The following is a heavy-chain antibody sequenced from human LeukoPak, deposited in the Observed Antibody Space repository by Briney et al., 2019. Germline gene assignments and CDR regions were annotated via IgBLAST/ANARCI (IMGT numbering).Heavy chain of an antibody. CDR1: GSTFSSYS. J-gene: IGHJ6*03. CDR3: ARAAIAAARIYYYMDV. D-gene: IGHD6-13*01. V-gene: IGHV3-21*01. Sequence: GRSLRLSCAPAGSTFSSYSMNWVRQAPGNGLEWVSFISTSSRYINNAHSVNDRFTTSTNTTKNSLYLQMNSLRAEDTAVYYCARAAIAAARIYYYMDVWGKGTTVTVSS. CDR2: ISTSSRYI.